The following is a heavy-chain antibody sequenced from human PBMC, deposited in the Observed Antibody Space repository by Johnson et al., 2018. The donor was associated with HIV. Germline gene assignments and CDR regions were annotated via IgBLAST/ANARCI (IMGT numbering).Heavy chain of an antibody. CDR3: ARDRRGATIDDAFDI. CDR1: GFTFSSYD. CDR2: IGTAGDT. J-gene: IGHJ3*02. D-gene: IGHD1-26*01. Sequence: VQLVESGGGLVRPGGSLRLSCAASGFTFSSYDMHWVRQATGKGLEWVSAIGTAGDTYYPGSVKGRFTISRENAKNSLYLQMNSLIAGDTAVYYCARDRRGATIDDAFDIWGQGTMVTVSS. V-gene: IGHV3-13*01.